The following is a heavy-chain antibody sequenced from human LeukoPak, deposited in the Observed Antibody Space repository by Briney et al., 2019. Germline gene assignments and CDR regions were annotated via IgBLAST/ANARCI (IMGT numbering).Heavy chain of an antibody. V-gene: IGHV3-7*01. J-gene: IGHJ3*01. CDR3: VRAYLTGVDAFDV. CDR1: GFTFSSYG. CDR2: VNHDGSEK. D-gene: IGHD2-8*01. Sequence: GGSLRLSCAASGFTFSSYGMHWVRQAPGKGLECVANVNHDGSEKYYEDSVKGRFTISRDNAKNSLYLQMNSLRADDTAVYYCVRAYLTGVDAFDVWGQGTMVTVSS.